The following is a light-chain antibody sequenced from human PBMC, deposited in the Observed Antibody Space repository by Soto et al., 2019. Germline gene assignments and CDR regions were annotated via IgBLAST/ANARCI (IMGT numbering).Light chain of an antibody. CDR1: SSDVGGYNY. CDR2: EVS. Sequence: QSALTQPAPASGSPRQSDTISCPGPSSDVGGYNYVSWYQQHPGKAPKLMIYEVSKRPSGVPDRFSGSKSGKTASLTVSGLQPEDEADYYCSSYAASNDLGVFGTGTKVTVL. J-gene: IGLJ1*01. V-gene: IGLV2-8*01. CDR3: SSYAASNDLGV.